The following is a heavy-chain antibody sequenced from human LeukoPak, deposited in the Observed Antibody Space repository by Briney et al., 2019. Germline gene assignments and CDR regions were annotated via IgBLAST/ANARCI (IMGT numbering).Heavy chain of an antibody. CDR2: INPNNGGT. CDR1: GYTFTDLTEYY. Sequence: ASVTVSCKASGYTFTDLTEYYIHWVRQAPGQGLEWMGWINPNNGGTKYAQKFQGRVTMTRDMSMNTAYMELCSLTSDDTAVYYCARRLGGSSEGYEFWGQGPLVTVSS. V-gene: IGHV1-2*02. CDR3: ARRLGGSSEGYEF. D-gene: IGHD1-26*01. J-gene: IGHJ4*02.